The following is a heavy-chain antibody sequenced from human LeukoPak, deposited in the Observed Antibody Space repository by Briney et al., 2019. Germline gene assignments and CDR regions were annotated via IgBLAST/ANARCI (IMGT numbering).Heavy chain of an antibody. Sequence: GASVKVSCKASGGTFSSYAISWVRQAPGQGLEWMGRIIPILGIANYAQKFQGRVTITADKSTSTAYMELSSLRSEDTAVYYCARDAHYDSSGYYNWFDPWGQGTLVTVSS. CDR3: ARDAHYDSSGYYNWFDP. D-gene: IGHD3-22*01. CDR1: GGTFSSYA. V-gene: IGHV1-69*04. J-gene: IGHJ5*02. CDR2: IIPILGIA.